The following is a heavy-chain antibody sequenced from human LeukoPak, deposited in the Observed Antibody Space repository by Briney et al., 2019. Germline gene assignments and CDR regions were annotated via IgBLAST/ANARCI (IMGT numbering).Heavy chain of an antibody. Sequence: GGSLRLSCVASGFPFSSYWTTWVRQAPGKGLEWVANIKQDGSKKSYVDSVKGRFTISRDNAKNSLYLQMNSLRAEDTAIYYCTRVGYIDEGIDYWGQGTLVTVSS. CDR1: GFPFSSYW. CDR3: TRVGYIDEGIDY. CDR2: IKQDGSKK. D-gene: IGHD5-24*01. J-gene: IGHJ4*02. V-gene: IGHV3-7*04.